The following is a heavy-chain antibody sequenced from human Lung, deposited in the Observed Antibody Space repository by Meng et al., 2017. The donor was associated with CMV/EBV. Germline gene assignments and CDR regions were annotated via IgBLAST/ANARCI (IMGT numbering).Heavy chain of an antibody. CDR2: ISASGNT. CDR1: VDPITSYY. D-gene: IGHD6-13*01. J-gene: IGHJ5*02. V-gene: IGHV4-4*07. CDR3: ARDFGSSWYPNWFNP. Sequence: QVLTQAFGPGLGKPLETSSLPYTVSVDPITSYYGGWIRQPAGKGLEWIGRISASGNTGYNPSLKSRVTMSVDTSKNQFSLKLSSVTAADTAVYYCARDFGSSWYPNWFNPWGQGTLVTVSS.